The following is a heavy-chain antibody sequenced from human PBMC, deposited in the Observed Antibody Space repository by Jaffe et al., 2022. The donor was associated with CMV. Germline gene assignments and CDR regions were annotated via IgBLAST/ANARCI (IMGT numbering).Heavy chain of an antibody. CDR2: IYYSGST. V-gene: IGHV4-39*01. CDR1: GGSISSSSYY. Sequence: QLQLQESGPGLVKPSETLSLTCTVSGGSISSSSYYWGWIRQPPGKGLEWIGSIYYSGSTYYNPSLKSRVTISVDTSKNQFSLKLSSVTAADTAVYYCARHADSSGYFSGSWGQGTLVTVSS. D-gene: IGHD3-22*01. CDR3: ARHADSSGYFSGS. J-gene: IGHJ4*02.